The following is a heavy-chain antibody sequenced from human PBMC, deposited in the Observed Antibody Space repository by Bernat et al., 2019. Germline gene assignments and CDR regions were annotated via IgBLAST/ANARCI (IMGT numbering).Heavy chain of an antibody. Sequence: QVQLVQSGAEVKKPGSSVKVSCKASGGTFSSYAISWVRQAPGQGLEWMGGIIPIFGTANYAQKFQGRGTITADESTSTAYMELSSLRSDDTAVYYCARVLREFSPTDAFDIWGQGTMVTVSS. CDR1: GGTFSSYA. J-gene: IGHJ3*02. CDR2: IIPIFGTA. CDR3: ARVLREFSPTDAFDI. V-gene: IGHV1-69*01. D-gene: IGHD4-17*01.